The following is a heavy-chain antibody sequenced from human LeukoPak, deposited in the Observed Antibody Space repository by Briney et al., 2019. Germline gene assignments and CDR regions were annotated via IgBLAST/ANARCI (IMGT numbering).Heavy chain of an antibody. CDR2: ISWNSGSI. Sequence: PGGSLRLSCAASGFTFDDYAMHWVRQAPGKGLEWVSGISWNSGSIGYADSVKGRFTISRDNAKNSLYLQMNSLRAEDTALYYCAKWPFDYWGQGTLVTVSS. CDR3: AKWPFDY. V-gene: IGHV3-9*01. J-gene: IGHJ4*02. D-gene: IGHD5-12*01. CDR1: GFTFDDYA.